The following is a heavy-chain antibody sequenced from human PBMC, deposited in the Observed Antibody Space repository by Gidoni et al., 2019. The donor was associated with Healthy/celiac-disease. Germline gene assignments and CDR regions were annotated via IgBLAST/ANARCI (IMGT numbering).Heavy chain of an antibody. J-gene: IGHJ4*02. CDR2: IYYSGST. CDR3: ARDQVLVGGSLFDY. Sequence: QLQLQESGPGLGKPSETLSLTCTVSGGSISSSSYYWGWIRPPPGKGLEWIGSIYYSGSTYYNPSLKSRVTISVDTSKNQFSLKLSSVTAADTAVYYCARDQVLVGGSLFDYWGQGTLVTVSS. CDR1: GGSISSSSYY. D-gene: IGHD2-15*01. V-gene: IGHV4-39*07.